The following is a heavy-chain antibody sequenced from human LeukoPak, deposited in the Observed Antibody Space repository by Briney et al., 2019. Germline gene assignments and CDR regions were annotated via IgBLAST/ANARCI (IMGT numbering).Heavy chain of an antibody. V-gene: IGHV3-30*18. CDR3: AKGLEGYCSSTSCPYFDY. CDR2: ISYDGSNK. Sequence: PGGSLRLSCAASRFTFSSYGMHWVRQAPGKGLEWVAVISYDGSNKYYADSVKGRFTISRDNSKNTLYLQMNSLRAEDTAVYYCAKGLEGYCSSTSCPYFDYWGQGTLVTVSS. J-gene: IGHJ4*02. CDR1: RFTFSSYG. D-gene: IGHD2-2*01.